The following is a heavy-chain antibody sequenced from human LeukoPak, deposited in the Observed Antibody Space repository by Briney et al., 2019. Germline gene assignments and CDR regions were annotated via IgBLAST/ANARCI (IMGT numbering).Heavy chain of an antibody. CDR1: GFTVSSNY. Sequence: GGSLRLSCAASGFTVSSNYMSWVRQAPGKGLEWVSVIYSGGSTYYADSVKGRFTISRDNSKNTLYLQMNSLRAEDTAVYYCARPQGIAVANYYYGMDVWGQGTTVTVSS. CDR3: ARPQGIAVANYYYGMDV. J-gene: IGHJ6*02. D-gene: IGHD6-19*01. V-gene: IGHV3-66*04. CDR2: IYSGGST.